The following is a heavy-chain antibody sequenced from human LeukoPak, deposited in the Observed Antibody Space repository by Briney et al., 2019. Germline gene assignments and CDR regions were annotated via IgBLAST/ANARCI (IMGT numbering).Heavy chain of an antibody. CDR3: AKPKYSSGWYRFYFDY. Sequence: GGTLRLSCAASGFTFSTYGMSWVRQAPGKGLEWVSVISGSGAITFYADSVKGRFTISRDNSKSTLYLQMNSLRAEDTAVYCCAKPKYSSGWYRFYFDYWGQGTLVTVSS. V-gene: IGHV3-23*01. CDR2: ISGSGAIT. D-gene: IGHD6-19*01. CDR1: GFTFSTYG. J-gene: IGHJ4*02.